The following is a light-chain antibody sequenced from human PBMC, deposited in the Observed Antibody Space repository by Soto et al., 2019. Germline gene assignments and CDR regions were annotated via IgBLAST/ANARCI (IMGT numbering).Light chain of an antibody. CDR3: SSYAGSNSFV. J-gene: IGLJ1*01. CDR2: EVS. CDR1: ISDLGRYNY. V-gene: IGLV2-8*01. Sequence: QSALTQPPSASGSPGQSVTISCTGTISDLGRYNYVSWYQQYPGKAPKLIIYEVSKRPSGVPDRFSGSKSGNTASLTVSGLQAEDEADYYCSSYAGSNSFVFGPVTKLTVL.